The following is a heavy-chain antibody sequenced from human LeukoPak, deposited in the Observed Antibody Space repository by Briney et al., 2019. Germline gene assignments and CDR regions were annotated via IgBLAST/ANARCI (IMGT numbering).Heavy chain of an antibody. CDR3: AKQLGYCSDGSCYFPY. CDR2: ISGSGGST. D-gene: IGHD2-15*01. Sequence: GGSLRLSCAASGFTFSSYAMSWVRQAPGKGLEWVSAISGSGGSTYYADSVKGWFTISRDNSKNTLYLQMNSLRAEDTAVYYCAKQLGYCSDGSCYFPYWGQGTLVTVSS. CDR1: GFTFSSYA. V-gene: IGHV3-23*01. J-gene: IGHJ4*02.